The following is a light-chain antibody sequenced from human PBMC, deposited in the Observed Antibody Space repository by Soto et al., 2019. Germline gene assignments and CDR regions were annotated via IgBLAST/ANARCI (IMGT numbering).Light chain of an antibody. Sequence: EIVMTQSPATLSVSPGERATLSCRASQSVSSKLAWFQQKPGQAPRLLIYFASTRATDIPARFSGSGSGTEFTLTISNRQSEDFAVYYCQQYNNWPHTFGQGTKVDI. CDR2: FAS. CDR3: QQYNNWPHT. J-gene: IGKJ2*01. CDR1: QSVSSK. V-gene: IGKV3-15*01.